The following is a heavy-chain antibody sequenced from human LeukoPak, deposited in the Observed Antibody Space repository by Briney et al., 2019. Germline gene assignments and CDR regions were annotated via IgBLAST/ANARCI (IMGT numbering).Heavy chain of an antibody. V-gene: IGHV4-34*01. CDR3: ARGPRITIFGVVRALRY. CDR2: INHSGST. D-gene: IGHD3-3*01. Sequence: SETLSLTCAVYGGSFSGYYWSWIRQPPGKGLEWIGEINHSGSTNYNPSLKSRVTISVDTSKNQFSLKLSSVTAADTAVYYCARGPRITIFGVVRALRYWGQGTLVTVSS. J-gene: IGHJ4*02. CDR1: GGSFSGYY.